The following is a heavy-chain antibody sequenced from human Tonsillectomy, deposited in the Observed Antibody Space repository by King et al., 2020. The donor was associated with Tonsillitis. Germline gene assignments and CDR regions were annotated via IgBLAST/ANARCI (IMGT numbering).Heavy chain of an antibody. CDR1: GFTFSNYW. V-gene: IGHV3-7*03. J-gene: IGHJ4*02. D-gene: IGHD1-26*01. CDR2: IKEDGSEK. CDR3: ARDGVGSSYYGDYFDR. Sequence: VQLVESGGGLVQPGGSLRLSCAASGFTFSNYWMSWVRQAPGNGLEWVANIKEDGSEKYYVGSLKGRFTISRDNAKTSLYLQMNSLRAEDTAVYYCARDGVGSSYYGDYFDRWGQGALVTVSS.